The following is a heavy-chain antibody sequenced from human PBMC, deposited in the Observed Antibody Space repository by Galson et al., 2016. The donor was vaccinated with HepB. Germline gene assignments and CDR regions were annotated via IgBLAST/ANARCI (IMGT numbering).Heavy chain of an antibody. V-gene: IGHV3-23*01. CDR2: MSPSGGGT. CDR1: GFSFNTYA. J-gene: IGHJ4*02. CDR3: AKARGSHGSDGGEFDY. D-gene: IGHD3-10*01. Sequence: SLRLSCAASGFSFNTYAMSWVRQAPGKGLEWVSGMSPSGGGTYYADSVKGRFTISRDNAKDTLYLQMDSLRAEDTAIYFCAKARGSHGSDGGEFDYWGQGTPVTVSS.